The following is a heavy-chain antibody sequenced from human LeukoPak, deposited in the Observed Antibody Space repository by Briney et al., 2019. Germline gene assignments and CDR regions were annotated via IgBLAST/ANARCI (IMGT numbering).Heavy chain of an antibody. D-gene: IGHD6-13*01. V-gene: IGHV4-34*01. J-gene: IGHJ3*02. CDR3: ARRSYSSSWTAYAFDI. CDR1: GGSISSYY. CDR2: INHSGST. Sequence: SETLSLTCTVSGGSISSYYWSWIRQPPGKGLEWIGEINHSGSTNYNPSLKSRVTISVDTSKNQFSLKLSSVTAADTAVYYCARRSYSSSWTAYAFDIWGQGTMVTVSS.